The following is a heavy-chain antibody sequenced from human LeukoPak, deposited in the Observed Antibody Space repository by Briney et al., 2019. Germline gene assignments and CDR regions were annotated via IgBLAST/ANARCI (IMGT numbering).Heavy chain of an antibody. J-gene: IGHJ4*02. V-gene: IGHV1-69*04. D-gene: IGHD2-15*01. CDR1: GGTFSSYA. CDR2: IIPILGIA. CDR3: ARDGGRAGIDY. Sequence: SVKVSCKASGGTFSSYAISWVRQAPGQGLEWMGRIIPILGIANYAQKFQGRVTITADKSTSTAYMELSSLRSEDTAVYYCARDGGRAGIDYWGQGTLVTVSS.